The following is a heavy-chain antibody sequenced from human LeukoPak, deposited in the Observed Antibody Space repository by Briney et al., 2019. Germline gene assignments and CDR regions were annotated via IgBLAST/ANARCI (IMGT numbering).Heavy chain of an antibody. V-gene: IGHV3-9*01. D-gene: IGHD3-16*02. CDR1: GFTFDDYA. Sequence: SLRLSCAASGFTFDDYAMHWVRQAPGKGLEWVSGISWNSGSIGYADSVKGRFTISRDNAKNSLYLQMNSLRAEDTALYYCAKGIVGFDYWGQGTLVTVSS. CDR2: ISWNSGSI. J-gene: IGHJ4*02. CDR3: AKGIVGFDY.